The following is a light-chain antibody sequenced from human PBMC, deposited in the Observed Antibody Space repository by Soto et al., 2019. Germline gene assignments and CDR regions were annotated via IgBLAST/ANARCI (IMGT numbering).Light chain of an antibody. CDR3: QQYSQWPIT. J-gene: IGKJ5*01. CDR1: QSINNN. V-gene: IGKV3-15*01. CDR2: GIS. Sequence: EIVLTQSPATLSVSPGERATLSCRASQSINNNYLAWYQQKPGQAPRLLIYGISTRATGVPDRFSGSGSGTEFTLRISSLQSEYFAVYSCQQYSQWPITFGQGTRLEIK.